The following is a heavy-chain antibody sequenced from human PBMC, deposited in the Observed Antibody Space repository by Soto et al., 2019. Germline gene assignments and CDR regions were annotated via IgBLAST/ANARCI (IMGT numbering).Heavy chain of an antibody. J-gene: IGHJ4*02. CDR1: GLSFTTYA. Sequence: TGGSLRLSCAASGLSFTTYAMHWVRQAPGKGLQYVAAISTDGGGTYYTDSVKGRFIISRDNSKSTLYLQMGSLRGEDMAVYYCARYGSGSAYDHWGQGALVTVSS. CDR2: ISTDGGGT. V-gene: IGHV3-64*02. CDR3: ARYGSGSAYDH. D-gene: IGHD3-10*01.